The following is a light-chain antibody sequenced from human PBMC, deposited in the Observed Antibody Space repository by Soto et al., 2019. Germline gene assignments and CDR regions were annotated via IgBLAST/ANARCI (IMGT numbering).Light chain of an antibody. CDR1: QSVRSNY. CDR2: DAS. J-gene: IGKJ4*01. CDR3: QQYGSSPLT. V-gene: IGKV3-20*01. Sequence: EIVLTQSPGTLSLSPGETATLSCRASQSVRSNYLAWYQQKPGQAPRFLIYDASSRAPGIPDRFSGSGSGTDFTLTISRLXXXXFAVYYCQQYGSSPLTFGGGTKVEIK.